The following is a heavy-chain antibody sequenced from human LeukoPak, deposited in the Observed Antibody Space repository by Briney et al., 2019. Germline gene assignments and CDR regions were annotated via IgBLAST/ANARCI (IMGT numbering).Heavy chain of an antibody. CDR3: ARDRGALPLTTFFDY. Sequence: WASVKVSCKASGYTFSMYGVSWVRQAPGQGLEWMGWISAYNGNTNYVQRLQGRVTMATDTSTSTAYMELRSLRSDDTAVYYCARDRGALPLTTFFDYWGQGTLVSVSS. J-gene: IGHJ4*02. CDR2: ISAYNGNT. V-gene: IGHV1-18*04. CDR1: GYTFSMYG. D-gene: IGHD3-16*01.